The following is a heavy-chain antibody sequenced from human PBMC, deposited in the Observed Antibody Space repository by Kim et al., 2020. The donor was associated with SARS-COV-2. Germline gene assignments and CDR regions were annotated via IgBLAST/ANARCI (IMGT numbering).Heavy chain of an antibody. J-gene: IGHJ4*01. CDR2: ISSNGAST. CDR1: GFTFSNHA. V-gene: IGHV3-64D*09. D-gene: IGHD3-10*01. CDR3: VKVFAVITVRGCFDS. Sequence: GGSLRLSCSASGFTFSNHAIHWVRQAPGKGLEYVSAISSNGASTYHADSVKGRFTISRDNSKNTLSLQMSSLKPEDTAIYYCVKVFAVITVRGCFDSWG.